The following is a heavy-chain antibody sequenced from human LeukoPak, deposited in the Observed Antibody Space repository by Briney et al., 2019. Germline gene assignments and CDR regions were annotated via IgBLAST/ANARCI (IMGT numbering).Heavy chain of an antibody. D-gene: IGHD3-22*01. V-gene: IGHV1-24*01. CDR3: ATDWPKFDYDSSGIGHY. CDR1: GYTLTELS. J-gene: IGHJ4*02. Sequence: ASVKVSCKVSGYTLTELSMHWVRQAPGKGLEWMGGFDPEDGETIYAQKFQGRVTMTEDTSTDTAYMELSSLRDEDTAVYYCATDWPKFDYDSSGIGHYWGQGTLVTVSS. CDR2: FDPEDGET.